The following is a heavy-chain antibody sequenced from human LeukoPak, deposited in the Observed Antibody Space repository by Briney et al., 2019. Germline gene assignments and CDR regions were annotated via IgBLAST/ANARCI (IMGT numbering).Heavy chain of an antibody. CDR3: ARVRVDTAMVAYYFDY. V-gene: IGHV3-30-3*01. Sequence: QPGRSLRLSCAASGFTFSSYAMHWVRQAPGKGLEWVAVISYDGSNKYYADSVKGRFTISRDNSKNTLYLQMNSLRAEDTAVYYCARVRVDTAMVAYYFDYWGQGTLVTVSS. CDR2: ISYDGSNK. J-gene: IGHJ4*02. CDR1: GFTFSSYA. D-gene: IGHD5-18*01.